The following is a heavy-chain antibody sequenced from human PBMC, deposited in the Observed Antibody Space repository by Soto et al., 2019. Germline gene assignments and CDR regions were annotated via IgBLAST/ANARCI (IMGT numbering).Heavy chain of an antibody. J-gene: IGHJ4*02. CDR3: AKSDSAAAGTKDY. CDR2: IGRGDDK. CDR1: GFTFSDYV. Sequence: GGSLRLSCEASGFTFSDYVMNWVRQGPGKGLEWVSTIGRGDDKYYADSVKGRFTISRDNSKNTLYLQMNSLRAEDTAVYYCAKSDSAAAGTKDYWGQGTLVTVSS. V-gene: IGHV3-NL1*01. D-gene: IGHD6-13*01.